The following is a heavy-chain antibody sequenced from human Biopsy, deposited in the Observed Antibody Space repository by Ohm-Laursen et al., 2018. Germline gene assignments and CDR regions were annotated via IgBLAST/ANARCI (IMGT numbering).Heavy chain of an antibody. V-gene: IGHV3-23*01. CDR1: GFTFPTYA. CDR3: VKQWGGYNFDS. CDR2: IDVSDYNT. Sequence: SLRLSCSACGFTFPTYAMNWVRQAPGKGLEWVAHIDVSDYNTYYADSVRGRFTISRDNSKQMVHLEINSLTADDTAVYYCVKQWGGYNFDSWGQGTPVTVSS. D-gene: IGHD1-14*01. J-gene: IGHJ5*01.